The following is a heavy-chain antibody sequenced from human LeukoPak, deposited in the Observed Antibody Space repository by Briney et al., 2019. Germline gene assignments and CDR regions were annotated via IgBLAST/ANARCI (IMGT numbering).Heavy chain of an antibody. J-gene: IGHJ3*02. CDR3: AKEVVTALDAFDI. D-gene: IGHD2-21*02. CDR1: GYRVTNYW. Sequence: GEPRKSSCKASGYRVTNYWIAWVRQMPGKGLEWMGIIYPGDSDTRYSPSFQGQVTISADKSINPAYLLWSSLKASDTAMYYCAKEVVTALDAFDIWGQGTMVTVSS. V-gene: IGHV5-51*01. CDR2: IYPGDSDT.